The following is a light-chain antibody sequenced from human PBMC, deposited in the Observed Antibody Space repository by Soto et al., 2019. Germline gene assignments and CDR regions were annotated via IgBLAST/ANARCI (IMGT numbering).Light chain of an antibody. V-gene: IGKV2-28*01. CDR1: HNLLNSNGYNY. CDR3: RQYTSYPWT. CDR2: LGS. J-gene: IGKJ1*01. Sequence: DIVMTQSPLSLPVTPGEPASISCRSSHNLLNSNGYNYLNWYLQKPGQSPQVLIYLGSNRASGVPDGFSDSGSGTDVTLKISRVEDEEVDTYYSRQYTSYPWTSGQGTKGYIK.